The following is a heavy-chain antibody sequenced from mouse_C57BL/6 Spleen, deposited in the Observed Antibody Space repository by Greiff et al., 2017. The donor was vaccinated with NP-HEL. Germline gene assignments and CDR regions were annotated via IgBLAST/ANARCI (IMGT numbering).Heavy chain of an antibody. CDR3: ARDKTPELGDYFDY. CDR1: GFTFSSYA. D-gene: IGHD4-1*01. CDR2: ISDGGSYT. J-gene: IGHJ2*01. Sequence: DVMLVESGGGLVKPGGSLKLSCAASGFTFSSYAMSWVRQTPEKRLEWVATISDGGSYTYYPDNVKGRFTISRDNAKNNLYLQMSHLKSEDTAMYYCARDKTPELGDYFDYWGQGTTLTVSS. V-gene: IGHV5-4*01.